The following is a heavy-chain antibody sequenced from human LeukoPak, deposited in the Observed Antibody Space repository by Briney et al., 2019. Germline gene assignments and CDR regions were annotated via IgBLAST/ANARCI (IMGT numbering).Heavy chain of an antibody. CDR2: IYYSGST. D-gene: IGHD3-3*02. J-gene: IGHJ5*02. V-gene: IGHV4-59*01. CDR1: GGSISSYY. CDR3: ARDHSYGLARFAP. Sequence: SETLSPTCTVSGGSISSYYWSWIRQPPGKGLEWIGYIYYSGSTNYNPSLKSRVTISVDTSKNQYSLKLSSVTAADTAVYYCARDHSYGLARFAPWGQRTLVTVSS.